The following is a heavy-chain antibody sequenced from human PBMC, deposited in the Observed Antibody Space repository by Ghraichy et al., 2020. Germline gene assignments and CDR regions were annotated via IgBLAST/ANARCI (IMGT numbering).Heavy chain of an antibody. D-gene: IGHD1-1*01. Sequence: SETLSLTCTLSGGPISSGVHYWNWIRQHPGNFLECIGYIFYSGITYYNPSLNSLVTISADTSKNQFSLRLTSVTAADTAVYSCAIANYNSWNVLCDSLGQLSLVTLSA. CDR1: GGPISSGVHY. CDR2: IFYSGIT. CDR3: AIANYNSWNVLCDS. J-gene: IGHJ4*02. V-gene: IGHV4-31*01.